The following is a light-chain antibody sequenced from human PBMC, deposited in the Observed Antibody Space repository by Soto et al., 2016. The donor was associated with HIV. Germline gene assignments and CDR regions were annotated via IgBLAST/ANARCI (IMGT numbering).Light chain of an antibody. CDR1: QSISKY. CDR3: QQSYSTTGT. Sequence: DIQMTQSPSSLSASVGDRVTITCRSSQSISKYLNWYQQKPGKVPKLLIYAASSLQSGVPSRFSGSGSGTDFTLTITSLQPEDFATYYCQQSYSTTGTFGQRDQRWKSN. J-gene: IGKJ1*01. V-gene: IGKV1-39*01. CDR2: AAS.